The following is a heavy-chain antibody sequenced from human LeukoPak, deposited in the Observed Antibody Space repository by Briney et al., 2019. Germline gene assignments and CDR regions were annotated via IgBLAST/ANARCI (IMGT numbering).Heavy chain of an antibody. CDR2: ISNRISTI. CDR3: ARDLDYYGSGNDY. J-gene: IGHJ4*02. V-gene: IGHV3-48*02. D-gene: IGHD3-10*01. CDR1: GFTFSRYS. Sequence: PGGSLRLPCAASGFTFSRYSMNWVRQAPGKGLEWVSYISNRISTIYYAESVKGRFTISRDNAKNSLYLQMNSLRDEDTAVYYCARDLDYYGSGNDYWGQGTLVTVSA.